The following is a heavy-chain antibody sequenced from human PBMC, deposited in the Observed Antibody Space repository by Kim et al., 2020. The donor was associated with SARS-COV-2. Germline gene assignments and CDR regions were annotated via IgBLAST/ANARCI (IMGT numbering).Heavy chain of an antibody. CDR1: GFNFDDYG. D-gene: IGHD3-16*01. J-gene: IGHJ4*02. Sequence: GGSLRLSCAASGFNFDDYGMHWVRQVPGKGLEWVSGINWNGDTRGYADSVKGRFTISRDNAKNSLYLQMSSLRPEDTAFYYCAKDSDSVVGVPYHWGPGILVTVSS. V-gene: IGHV3-9*01. CDR3: AKDSDSVVGVPYH. CDR2: INWNGDTR.